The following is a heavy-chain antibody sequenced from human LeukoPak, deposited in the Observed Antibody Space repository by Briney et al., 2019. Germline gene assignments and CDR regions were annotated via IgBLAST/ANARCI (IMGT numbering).Heavy chain of an antibody. Sequence: SETLSLTCTISGGSISSYYWTWIRQPPGKGLEWIGYIYGGGSTEYNPSLRSRVAISVATSKSQFSLKLSSLAAADTAVYYCARHRPTYNLWSGTFDYWGQGALVTVSS. CDR1: GGSISSYY. V-gene: IGHV4-59*08. CDR2: IYGGGST. D-gene: IGHD3-3*01. J-gene: IGHJ4*02. CDR3: ARHRPTYNLWSGTFDY.